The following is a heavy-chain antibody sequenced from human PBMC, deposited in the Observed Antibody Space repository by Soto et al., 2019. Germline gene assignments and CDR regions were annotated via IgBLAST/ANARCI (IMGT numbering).Heavy chain of an antibody. CDR3: ARTPIEPNWFDP. V-gene: IGHV1-69*13. D-gene: IGHD2-15*01. J-gene: IGHJ5*02. CDR2: IIPIFGTA. CDR1: GGTFSSYA. Sequence: AASVKVSCKASGGTFSSYAISWVRQAPGQGLEWMGGIIPIFGTANYAQKFQGRVTITADESTSTAYMELSSLRSEDTAVYYCARTPIEPNWFDPWGQGTLVTVSS.